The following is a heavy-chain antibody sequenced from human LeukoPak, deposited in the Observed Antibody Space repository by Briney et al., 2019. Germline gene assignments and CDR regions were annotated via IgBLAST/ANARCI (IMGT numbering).Heavy chain of an antibody. CDR3: ARRDTYGDSSDY. V-gene: IGHV1-69*04. D-gene: IGHD4-17*01. CDR2: IIPILGIA. Sequence: SVTVSCKASGGTFSSYAISWVRQAPGQGLEWMGRIIPILGIANYAQKFQGRVTITADKSTSTAYMELSSLRSEDTAVYYCARRDTYGDSSDYWGQGTLVTVSS. J-gene: IGHJ4*02. CDR1: GGTFSSYA.